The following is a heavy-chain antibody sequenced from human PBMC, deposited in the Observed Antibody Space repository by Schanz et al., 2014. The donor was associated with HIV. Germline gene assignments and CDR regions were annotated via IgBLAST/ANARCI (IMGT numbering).Heavy chain of an antibody. V-gene: IGHV1-2*02. CDR2: VNPNSGGT. J-gene: IGHJ4*02. CDR3: TRNQFLLLPFDY. D-gene: IGHD2-15*01. CDR1: GGSFSRSA. Sequence: VQLVQSGAEVQKPGSSVKVSCKASGGSFSRSAVSWVRQAPGQGLEWMGFVNPNSGGTNYAQKFQGRVTMTRDTSISTAYMELSRLRSDDTAVYFCTRNQFLLLPFDYWGQGTLVSVSS.